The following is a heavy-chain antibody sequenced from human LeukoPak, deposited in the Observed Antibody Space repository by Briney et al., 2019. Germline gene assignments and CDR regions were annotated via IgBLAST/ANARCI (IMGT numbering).Heavy chain of an antibody. CDR3: ARGGGPYSSSWYGYYYYYYMDV. Sequence: SETLSLTCTVSGGSISSGSYYWSWIRQPAGKGLEWIGRIYTSGSTNYNPSLKSRVTISVDTSKNQFSLKLSSVTAADTAVYYCARGGGPYSSSWYGYYYYYYMDVWGKGTTVTISS. D-gene: IGHD6-13*01. CDR1: GGSISSGSYY. CDR2: IYTSGST. J-gene: IGHJ6*03. V-gene: IGHV4-61*02.